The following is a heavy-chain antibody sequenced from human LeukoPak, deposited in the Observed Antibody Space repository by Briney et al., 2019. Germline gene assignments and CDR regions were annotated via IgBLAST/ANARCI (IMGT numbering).Heavy chain of an antibody. CDR1: GVTFNDYY. V-gene: IGHV3-11*01. Sequence: GGSLRLSCAASGVTFNDYYMSWIRQAPGKGLEWVSYISSGTISFTTVYYADSVKGRFTISRDNAKNSLYLQMNSLRPEDTAVYFCAREGVGFSYGYAYHWGQGTLVTVSS. J-gene: IGHJ5*02. D-gene: IGHD5-18*01. CDR3: AREGVGFSYGYAYH. CDR2: ISSGTISFTTV.